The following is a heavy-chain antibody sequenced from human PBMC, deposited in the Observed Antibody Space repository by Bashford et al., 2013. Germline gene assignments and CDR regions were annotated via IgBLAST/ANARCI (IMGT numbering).Heavy chain of an antibody. Sequence: GSLRLSCAASAFTFSNYAMSWVRQAPGKGLEWVSGIGGSGESTYYADSVRGRFTISRDNSKNTLYLQMNSLRAEDTAVYYCAKVDQWLVHFYYYYGMDVWGQGTTVTVSS. CDR3: AKVDQWLVHFYYYYGMDV. V-gene: IGHV3-23*01. CDR1: AFTFSNYA. J-gene: IGHJ6*02. D-gene: IGHD6-19*01. CDR2: IGGSGEST.